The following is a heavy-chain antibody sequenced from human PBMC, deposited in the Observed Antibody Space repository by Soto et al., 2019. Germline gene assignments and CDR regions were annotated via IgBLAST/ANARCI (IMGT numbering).Heavy chain of an antibody. D-gene: IGHD2-21*02. CDR3: ATSRACSFCFDY. CDR2: IKSNPAGGTV. CDR1: GFTFNNAW. Sequence: PGGSLRLSCATSGFTFNNAWMNWVRQAPGKGLEWVGRIKSNPAGGTVDYTAPVKGRFTISRDDSENTLYLQMDSLRPEDTAVYYCATSRACSFCFDYWGQGA. V-gene: IGHV3-15*01. J-gene: IGHJ4*02.